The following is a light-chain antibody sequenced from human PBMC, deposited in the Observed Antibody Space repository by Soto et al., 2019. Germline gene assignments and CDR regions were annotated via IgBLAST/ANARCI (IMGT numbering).Light chain of an antibody. V-gene: IGKV1-8*01. CDR2: AAS. CDR3: QQYYDYPFT. J-gene: IGKJ3*01. Sequence: AIRMTQSPSSFSASTGDRVTITCRASQGISSYLAWYQQKPGKAPKLLIYAASTLQGGVPSRFSGSGSGTDFTLTSSCLQSEDFATYYCQQYYDYPFTFGPGTKVDIK. CDR1: QGISSY.